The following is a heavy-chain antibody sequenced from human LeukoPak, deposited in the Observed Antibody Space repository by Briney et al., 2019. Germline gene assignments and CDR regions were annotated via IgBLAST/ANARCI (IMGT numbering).Heavy chain of an antibody. CDR3: ASAILDGYNDMYFDY. CDR2: IIPIFGTA. J-gene: IGHJ4*02. D-gene: IGHD5-24*01. CDR1: GGTFRSYA. Sequence: SVKVSCKASGGTFRSYAISWVRQAPGQGLEWMGRIIPIFGTANYAQKFQGRVTITTDESTSTAYMELSSLRSEDTAVYYCASAILDGYNDMYFDYWGQGTLVTVSS. V-gene: IGHV1-69*05.